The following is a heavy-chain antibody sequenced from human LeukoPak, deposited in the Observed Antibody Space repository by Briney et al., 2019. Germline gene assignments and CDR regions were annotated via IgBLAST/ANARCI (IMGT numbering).Heavy chain of an antibody. D-gene: IGHD1-26*01. Sequence: SETLSLTRTVSGGSISSYYWSWIRQPAGKGLEWIGRIHTSGSTNYNTSLKSRVTMSVDTSKNQFSLELTSVTAADTGVYYCARGRGYAFDDWGQGTMVTVSS. CDR3: ARGRGYAFDD. CDR2: IHTSGST. V-gene: IGHV4-4*07. J-gene: IGHJ3*01. CDR1: GGSISSYY.